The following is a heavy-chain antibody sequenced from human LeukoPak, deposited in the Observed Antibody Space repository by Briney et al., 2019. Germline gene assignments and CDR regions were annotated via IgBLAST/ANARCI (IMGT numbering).Heavy chain of an antibody. V-gene: IGHV4-59*01. CDR2: IYYSGST. CDR3: ARGIAAAAAKYYYYYYMDV. CDR1: GGPISSYY. J-gene: IGHJ6*03. D-gene: IGHD6-13*01. Sequence: KTSETLSLTCTVSGGPISSYYWSWIRQPPGKGLEWIGYIYYSGSTNYNPSLKSRVTISVDTSKNQFSLKLSSVTAADTAVYYCARGIAAAAAKYYYYYYMDVWGKGTTVTVSS.